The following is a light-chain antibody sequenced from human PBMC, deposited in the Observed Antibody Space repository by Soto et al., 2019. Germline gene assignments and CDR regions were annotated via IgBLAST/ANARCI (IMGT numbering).Light chain of an antibody. V-gene: IGLV2-23*02. CDR1: NSDLGTYNL. CDR2: EVT. J-gene: IGLJ1*01. Sequence: QSVLTQPASVSGSPGQSITISCTGTNSDLGTYNLVSWYQQHPGKAPKTIIYEVTKRPSGVSKRFSGSKSGNTASLTISGLQAEDEADYYCCSYVGSSTFYVFGTGTKVT. CDR3: CSYVGSSTFYV.